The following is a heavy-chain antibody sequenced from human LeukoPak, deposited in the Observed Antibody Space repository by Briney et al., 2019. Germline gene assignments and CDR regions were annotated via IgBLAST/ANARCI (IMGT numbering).Heavy chain of an antibody. D-gene: IGHD5-24*01. CDR2: IKQDGSEK. CDR3: ARASDPWLQLT. V-gene: IGHV3-7*05. J-gene: IGHJ5*02. Sequence: GGSLRLSCAASGFTFSNYWMIWVRQAPGKGLEWVGNIKQDGSEKRYADSVRGRFSISRDNAQTSLYLQMNSLRAEDTAVYYCARASDPWLQLTWGQGTLVTVSS. CDR1: GFTFSNYW.